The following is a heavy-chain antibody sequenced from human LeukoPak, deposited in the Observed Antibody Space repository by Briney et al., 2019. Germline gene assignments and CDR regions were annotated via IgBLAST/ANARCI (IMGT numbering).Heavy chain of an antibody. CDR1: GGTFTIYA. CDR3: ARDSDPPGSPRGTYYYYYYMDV. V-gene: IGHV1-69*06. D-gene: IGHD1-14*01. Sequence: SVTVSFTSSGGTFTIYAISWVRQAPGQGLEWMGRIIPIFGTANYAQKFQGRVTITADKSTTTAYMELSSLRSEDTAVYYCARDSDPPGSPRGTYYYYYYMDVWGKGTTVTVSS. CDR2: IIPIFGTA. J-gene: IGHJ6*03.